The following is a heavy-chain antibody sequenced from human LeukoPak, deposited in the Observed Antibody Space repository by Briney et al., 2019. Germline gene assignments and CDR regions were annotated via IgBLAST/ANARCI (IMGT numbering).Heavy chain of an antibody. CDR1: GFTFSSYW. Sequence: GGSLRLSCEGSGFTFSSYWMTWVRQSPGKGPEWVANIKQDKSERYTVDSVKGRFTISRDNAKNSVYLQMNSLKGEDTAVYYCARLSAYYYGSYFYYYMDVWGKGTTVTVSS. D-gene: IGHD3-10*01. J-gene: IGHJ6*03. CDR2: IKQDKSER. V-gene: IGHV3-7*01. CDR3: ARLSAYYYGSYFYYYMDV.